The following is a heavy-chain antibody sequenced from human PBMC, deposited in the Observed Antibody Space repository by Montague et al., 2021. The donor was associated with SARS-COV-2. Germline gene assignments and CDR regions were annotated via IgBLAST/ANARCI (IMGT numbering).Heavy chain of an antibody. J-gene: IGHJ4*02. CDR1: GGSISSSSYY. CDR2: IYYSGTT. Sequence: SETLSLTCTVSGGSISSSSYYWGWIRQPPGKGLEWLGSIYYSGTTYYNPSLKSRVTISVDTSKNQFSLKLSSVTAADTAVYYCARHVRSLMVRGPDFDYWGQGTLVTVSS. V-gene: IGHV4-39*01. D-gene: IGHD3-10*01. CDR3: ARHVRSLMVRGPDFDY.